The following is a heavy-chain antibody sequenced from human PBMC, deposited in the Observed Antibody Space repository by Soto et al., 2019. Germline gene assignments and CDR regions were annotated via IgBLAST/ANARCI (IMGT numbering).Heavy chain of an antibody. D-gene: IGHD5-12*01. J-gene: IGHJ6*02. V-gene: IGHV1-2*04. CDR3: ARDHVDIVATIRATGGMDV. CDR1: GYTFTGYY. Sequence: ASVKVSCKASGYTFTGYYMHWVRQAPGQGLEWMGWINPNSGGTNYAQKFQGWVTMTRDTSISTAYMELSRLRSDDTAVYYCARDHVDIVATIRATGGMDVCGQGTTVTVPS. CDR2: INPNSGGT.